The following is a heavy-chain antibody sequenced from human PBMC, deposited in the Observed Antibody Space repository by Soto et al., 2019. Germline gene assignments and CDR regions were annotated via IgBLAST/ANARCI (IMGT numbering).Heavy chain of an antibody. Sequence: PGGSLRLSCAASGFTFSNAWINWVRQAPGKGLEWVSAISGSGGSTYYADSVKGRFTISRDNSKNTLYLQMNSLRAEDTAVYYCAKDDPYSSGWYCIGDWGQGTLVTVSS. CDR2: ISGSGGST. V-gene: IGHV3-23*01. CDR3: AKDDPYSSGWYCIGD. J-gene: IGHJ4*02. D-gene: IGHD6-19*01. CDR1: GFTFSNAW.